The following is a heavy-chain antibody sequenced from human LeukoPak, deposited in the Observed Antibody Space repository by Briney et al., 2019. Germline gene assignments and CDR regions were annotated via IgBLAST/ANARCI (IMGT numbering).Heavy chain of an antibody. CDR3: ARNPQCRYCSGGSCPDY. CDR1: GFTVSSNY. CDR2: IYSGGST. V-gene: IGHV3-53*01. D-gene: IGHD2-15*01. Sequence: PGGSLRLSCAASGFTVSSNYMSWVRQAPGKGLEWVSVIYSGGSTYYADSVKGRFTISRDNSKNTLYLRMNSLRAEDTAVYYCARNPQCRYCSGGSCPDYWGQGTLVTVSS. J-gene: IGHJ4*02.